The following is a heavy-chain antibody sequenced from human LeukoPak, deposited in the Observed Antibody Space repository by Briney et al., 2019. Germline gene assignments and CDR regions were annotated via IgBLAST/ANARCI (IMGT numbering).Heavy chain of an antibody. CDR1: GGSISSGSYY. CDR3: ARGGEGATDY. D-gene: IGHD1-26*01. CDR2: IYTSGST. Sequence: PSETLSLTCTVSGGSISSGSYYWSWIRHPAGKGLEWIGRIYTSGSTNYNPSLKSRVTISVDTSKNQFSLKLSSVTAADTAVYYCARGGEGATDYWGQGTLVTVSS. J-gene: IGHJ4*02. V-gene: IGHV4-61*02.